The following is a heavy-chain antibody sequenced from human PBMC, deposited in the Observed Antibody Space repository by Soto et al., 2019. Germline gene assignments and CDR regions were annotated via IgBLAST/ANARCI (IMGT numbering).Heavy chain of an antibody. V-gene: IGHV1-3*01. CDR2: INAGNGNT. J-gene: IGHJ4*02. CDR1: GYTFTSYA. D-gene: IGHD6-19*01. Sequence: QVQLVQSGAEVKKPGASVKVSCKASGYTFTSYAMHWVRQAPGQRLEWMGWINAGNGNTKYSQKFQGRVTITRDTSASTAYMELSSLRSEDTAVYYCARDSMGCPSGYWGQGTLVTVPS. CDR3: ARDSMGCPSGY.